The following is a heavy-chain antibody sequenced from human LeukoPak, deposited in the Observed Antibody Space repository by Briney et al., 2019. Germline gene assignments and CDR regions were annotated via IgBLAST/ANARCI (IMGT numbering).Heavy chain of an antibody. CDR3: AKRGFYDSSGYYYDALDI. CDR2: ISRSGAYT. V-gene: IGHV3-23*01. D-gene: IGHD3-22*01. CDR1: GFTFTEYA. J-gene: IGHJ3*02. Sequence: VGSLRLSCTVSGFTFTEYAMSWVRQAPGKGLEWVSGISRSGAYTYYADSVKGRFTIYRDTSQNTLFLQLNSLRAGDTAVYYCAKRGFYDSSGYYYDALDIWGQGTWVTVSS.